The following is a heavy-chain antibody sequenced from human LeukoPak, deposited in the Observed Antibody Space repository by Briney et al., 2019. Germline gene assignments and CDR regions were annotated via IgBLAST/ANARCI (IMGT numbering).Heavy chain of an antibody. CDR2: IYPGDSDT. D-gene: IGHD3-9*01. CDR3: ARLFDILTGYSTLDY. V-gene: IGHV5-51*01. Sequence: GESLKISCKGSGYSFTSYWIGWVRQMPGKGLEWMGIIYPGDSDTRYSPSFQGQATISADKSISTAYLQWSSLKASDTAMYYCARLFDILTGYSTLDYWGQGTLVTVSS. CDR1: GYSFTSYW. J-gene: IGHJ4*02.